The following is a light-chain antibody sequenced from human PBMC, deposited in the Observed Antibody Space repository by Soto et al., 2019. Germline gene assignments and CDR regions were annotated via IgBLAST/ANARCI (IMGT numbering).Light chain of an antibody. CDR2: GNS. J-gene: IGLJ3*02. V-gene: IGLV1-40*01. CDR1: SSNIGAGYD. CDR3: QSDDSSLSGSV. Sequence: QSVLTQPPSVSGAPGQRVTISCTGSSSNIGAGYDVHWYQQLPGTAPKLLIYGNSNRPSGVPDRFSGSKSGTSAYLAITGLQAEDEADYYCQSDDSSLSGSVFGGGTKVTVL.